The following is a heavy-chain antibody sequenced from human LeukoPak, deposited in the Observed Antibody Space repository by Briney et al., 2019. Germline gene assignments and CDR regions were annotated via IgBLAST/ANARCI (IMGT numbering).Heavy chain of an antibody. V-gene: IGHV4-30-4*08. CDR3: ARDPITMVRGVIPHSDY. J-gene: IGHJ4*02. CDR1: GGSISSGDYY. Sequence: SQTLSLTCTVSGGSISSGDYYWSWIRQPPGKGLEWIGYIYYSGSTYYNPSRKSRVTISVDTSKNQFSLKLSSVTAADTAVYYCARDPITMVRGVIPHSDYWGQGTLVTVSS. CDR2: IYYSGST. D-gene: IGHD3-10*01.